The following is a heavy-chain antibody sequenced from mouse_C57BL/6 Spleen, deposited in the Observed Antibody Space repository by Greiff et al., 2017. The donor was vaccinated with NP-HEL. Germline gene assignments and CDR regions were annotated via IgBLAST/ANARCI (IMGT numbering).Heavy chain of an antibody. J-gene: IGHJ3*01. Sequence: LVESVAELVRPGASVKLSCTASGFNIKNTYMHWVKQRPEQGLEWIGRIDPANGNTKYAPKFQGKATITADTSSNTAYLQLSSLTSEDTAIYYCARDYYGSSYGAWFAYWGQGTLVTVSA. CDR3: ARDYYGSSYGAWFAY. V-gene: IGHV14-3*01. D-gene: IGHD1-1*01. CDR2: IDPANGNT. CDR1: GFNIKNTY.